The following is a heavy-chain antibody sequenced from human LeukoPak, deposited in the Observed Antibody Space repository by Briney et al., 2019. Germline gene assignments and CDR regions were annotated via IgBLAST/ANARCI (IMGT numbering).Heavy chain of an antibody. J-gene: IGHJ3*02. CDR3: ARDPDSSGYYYDDAFDI. D-gene: IGHD3-22*01. V-gene: IGHV3-21*01. Sequence: GGSLRLSCAASGFTFSSYSMNWVRQAPGKGLEWVSSISSSSSYIYYADSVKGRFTISRDNAKNSLYLQMNSLRAEDTAVYYCARDPDSSGYYYDDAFDIWGQGTMVTVSS. CDR2: ISSSSSYI. CDR1: GFTFSSYS.